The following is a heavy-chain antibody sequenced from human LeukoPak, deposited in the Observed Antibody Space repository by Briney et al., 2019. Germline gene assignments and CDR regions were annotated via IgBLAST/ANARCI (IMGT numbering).Heavy chain of an antibody. J-gene: IGHJ6*02. CDR2: IYFSGST. V-gene: IGHV4-30-4*01. D-gene: IGHD1-1*01. Sequence: SETLSLTCTVPGGSISSGDYYWSWIRQPPGKGLEWIGYIYFSGSTYYNPSLKSRVIISVDTSKNQFSLKLSSVTAADTAVYYCARVEDDYGMDVWGQGTTVTVSS. CDR3: ARVEDDYGMDV. CDR1: GGSISSGDYY.